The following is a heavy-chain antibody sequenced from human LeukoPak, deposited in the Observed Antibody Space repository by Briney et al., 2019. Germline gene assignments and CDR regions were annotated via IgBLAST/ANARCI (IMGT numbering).Heavy chain of an antibody. CDR3: AREDCSSTSCYDPSVSDY. J-gene: IGHJ4*02. CDR1: GFTFSSYK. V-gene: IGHV3-48*03. D-gene: IGHD2-2*01. CDR2: ISSSGSTI. Sequence: GGSLRLSCAASGFTFSSYKMNWVRQAPGKGLEWASYISSSGSTIYYADSVKGRFTISRDNAKNSLYLQMNSLRAEDTAVYYCAREDCSSTSCYDPSVSDYWGQGTLVTVSS.